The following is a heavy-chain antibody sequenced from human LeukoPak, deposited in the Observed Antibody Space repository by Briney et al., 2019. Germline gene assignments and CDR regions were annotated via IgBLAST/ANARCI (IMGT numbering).Heavy chain of an antibody. Sequence: GGSLRLSCAASGFTFSSYAMSWVRQAPGKGLEWVSAISGSGGSTYYADSVKGRFTISRDNSKNTLYLQMNSLRAEDTAVYYCAKERITMVRGPPRGANWFDPWGQGTLVTVSS. CDR1: GFTFSSYA. J-gene: IGHJ5*02. CDR2: ISGSGGST. CDR3: AKERITMVRGPPRGANWFDP. V-gene: IGHV3-23*01. D-gene: IGHD3-10*01.